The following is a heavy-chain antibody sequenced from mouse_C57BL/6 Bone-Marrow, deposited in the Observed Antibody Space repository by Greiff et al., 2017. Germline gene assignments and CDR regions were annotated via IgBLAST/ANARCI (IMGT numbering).Heavy chain of an antibody. Sequence: EVQLVESGGGLVKPGGSLKLSCAASGFTFSSYGMHWVRQAPEKGLEWVANISSGGSNTYYADKVKGRCTISRDNATSTLYLQMSSLRSEDTAVYYCARQDDCYHYFDYWGQGTTLTVSS. V-gene: IGHV5-17*01. D-gene: IGHD2-4*01. CDR3: ARQDDCYHYFDY. J-gene: IGHJ2*01. CDR2: ISSGGSNT. CDR1: GFTFSSYG.